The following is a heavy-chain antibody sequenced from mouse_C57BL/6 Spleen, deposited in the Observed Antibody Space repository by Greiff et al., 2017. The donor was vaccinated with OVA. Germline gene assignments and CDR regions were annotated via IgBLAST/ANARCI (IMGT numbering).Heavy chain of an antibody. D-gene: IGHD2-4*01. CDR2: INPSTGGT. V-gene: IGHV1-42*01. Sequence: VQLQQSGPELVKPGASAKISCKASGYSFTGYYMNWVKQSPEKSLEWIGEINPSTGGTTYNQKFKAKATLTVDKSSSTAYMQLKSLTSEDSAVYYCAKYDYDGYYAMDYWGQGTSVTVSS. CDR3: AKYDYDGYYAMDY. CDR1: GYSFTGYY. J-gene: IGHJ4*01.